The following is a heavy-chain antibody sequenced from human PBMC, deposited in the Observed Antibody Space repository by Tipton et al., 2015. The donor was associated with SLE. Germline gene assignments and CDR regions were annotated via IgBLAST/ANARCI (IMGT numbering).Heavy chain of an antibody. CDR1: GFTFSSYW. CDR2: IKQDGSEK. D-gene: IGHD1-26*01. V-gene: IGHV3-7*03. Sequence: SLRLSCAASGFTFSSYWMSWVRQAPGKGLEWVANIKQDGSEKYYVDSVKGRFTISRDNAKNSLYLQMNSLRAEDTAVYYCARAPWGATRGLDYWGQGTLVTVSS. CDR3: ARAPWGATRGLDY. J-gene: IGHJ4*02.